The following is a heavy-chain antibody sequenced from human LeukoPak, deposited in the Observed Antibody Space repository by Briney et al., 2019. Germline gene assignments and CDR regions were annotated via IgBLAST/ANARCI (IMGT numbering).Heavy chain of an antibody. Sequence: GGSLRLSCAVCGFIFSNYPMHWVRQAQGKGLEWVAAISYDGSNKYYADSVKGRFTISRDNSKNTLYVQINSLRAEDTAVYYCARQQTYGIVRDTAFDIWGQGTKVTISS. CDR2: ISYDGSNK. D-gene: IGHD2-21*01. CDR3: ARQQTYGIVRDTAFDI. CDR1: GFIFSNYP. V-gene: IGHV3-30-3*01. J-gene: IGHJ3*02.